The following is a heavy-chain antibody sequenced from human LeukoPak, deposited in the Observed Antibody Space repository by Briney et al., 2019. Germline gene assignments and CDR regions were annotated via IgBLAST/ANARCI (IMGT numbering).Heavy chain of an antibody. V-gene: IGHV3-15*01. CDR2: IKSKTDGGTT. CDR3: TTESSFQIYYYGMDV. J-gene: IGHJ6*02. Sequence: GGSLRLSCAASGFTFSSYSMSWVRQAPGKGLEWVGRIKSKTDGGTTDYAAPVKGRLTISRNDSKNTLYLQMNSLKTEDTAVYYCTTESSFQIYYYGMDVWGQGTTVTVSS. CDR1: GFTFSSYS. D-gene: IGHD2/OR15-2a*01.